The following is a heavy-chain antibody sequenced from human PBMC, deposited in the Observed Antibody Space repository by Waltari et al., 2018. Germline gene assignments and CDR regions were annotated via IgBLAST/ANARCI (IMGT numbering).Heavy chain of an antibody. CDR2: ISWNSGSI. Sequence: EVQLVESGGGLVQPGRSLRLSCAAPGFPFDDYAMPWVRQAPGKGLEWVSGISWNSGSIGYADSVKGRFTISRDNAKNSLYLQMNSLRAEDTALYYCAKDILGDSSDPLFDYWGQGTLVTVSS. CDR1: GFPFDDYA. J-gene: IGHJ4*02. CDR3: AKDILGDSSDPLFDY. V-gene: IGHV3-9*01. D-gene: IGHD6-25*01.